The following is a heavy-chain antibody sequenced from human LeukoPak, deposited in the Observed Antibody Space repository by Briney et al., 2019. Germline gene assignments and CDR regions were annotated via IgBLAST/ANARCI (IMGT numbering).Heavy chain of an antibody. CDR1: GFTFSSYS. CDR2: ISSSSSYI. CDR3: ARDSSEQWLVPFDY. Sequence: KSGGSLRLSCAASGFTFSSYSMNWVRQAPGKGLEWVSSISSSSSYIYYADSVKGRFTISRGNAKNSLYLQMNSLRAEDTAVYYCARDSSEQWLVPFDYWGQGTLVTVSS. D-gene: IGHD6-19*01. J-gene: IGHJ4*02. V-gene: IGHV3-21*01.